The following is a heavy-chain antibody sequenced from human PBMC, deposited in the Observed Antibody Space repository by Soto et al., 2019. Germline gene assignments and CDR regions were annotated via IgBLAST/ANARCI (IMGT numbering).Heavy chain of an antibody. Sequence: EVQLLESGGELVQPGGSLRLSCAASGFAFASYAMSWVRQTPGKGLEWVASVNVNGGGPYYTDSVKGRFTISRDDSKNALYLQMNSLRAEDTAVYYCAKNYFFDNWGQGTLVSVSS. CDR2: VNVNGGGP. J-gene: IGHJ4*02. CDR3: AKNYFFDN. CDR1: GFAFASYA. D-gene: IGHD3-10*01. V-gene: IGHV3-23*01.